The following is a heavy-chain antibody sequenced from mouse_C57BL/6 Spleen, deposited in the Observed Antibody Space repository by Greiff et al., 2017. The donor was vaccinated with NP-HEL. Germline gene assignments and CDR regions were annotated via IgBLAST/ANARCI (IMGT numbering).Heavy chain of an antibody. CDR3: ARDLYGNYFDY. CDR1: GYSITSGYY. V-gene: IGHV3-6*01. Sequence: EVQLQQSGPGLVKPSQSLSLTCSVTGYSITSGYYWNWIRQFPGNKLEWMGYISYDGSNNYNPSLKNRISITRDTSKNQFFLKLNSVTTEDTATYYCARDLYGNYFDYWGQGTTLTVSS. J-gene: IGHJ2*01. CDR2: ISYDGSN. D-gene: IGHD2-1*01.